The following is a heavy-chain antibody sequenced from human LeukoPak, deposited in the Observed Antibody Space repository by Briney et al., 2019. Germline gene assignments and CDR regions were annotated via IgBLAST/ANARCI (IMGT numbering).Heavy chain of an antibody. CDR1: GFTFSSYW. V-gene: IGHV3-7*01. CDR3: ARDSRVAIPPFFDY. D-gene: IGHD2-2*02. J-gene: IGHJ4*02. CDR2: IKQDGSEK. Sequence: GGSLRLSCAASGFTFSSYWMSWVRQAPGKGLEWVANIKQDGSEKYYVDSVKGRFTISRDNAKNSLYLQMNSLRAEDTAVYYCARDSRVAIPPFFDYWGQGTLVTVSS.